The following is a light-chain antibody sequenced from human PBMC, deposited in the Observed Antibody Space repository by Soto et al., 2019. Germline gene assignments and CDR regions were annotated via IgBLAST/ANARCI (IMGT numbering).Light chain of an antibody. CDR3: QQYGSSGT. Sequence: EIVVTESPGTLSLSKGERATLSCRASQSVSNNYLAWYQQKPGQAPRLLIYGASNRATGIPDRFSGSGSGTDFTLTISRLEPEDFAVYYCQQYGSSGTFGQGTKVDIK. CDR1: QSVSNNY. CDR2: GAS. J-gene: IGKJ1*01. V-gene: IGKV3-20*01.